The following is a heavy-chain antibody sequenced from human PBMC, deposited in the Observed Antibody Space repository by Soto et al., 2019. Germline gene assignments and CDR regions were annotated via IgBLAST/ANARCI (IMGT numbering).Heavy chain of an antibody. CDR1: GFTFSTYA. D-gene: IGHD2-8*01. V-gene: IGHV3-23*01. CDR3: AFLGSNRKVGYNYYGMDV. J-gene: IGHJ6*02. Sequence: LRLSCAASGFTFSTYAMTWVRQAPGKGLEWVSGISGSDGATHYADSVKGRFTISRDNSKNTLYLQMSSLRAEDTAVYYCAFLGSNRKVGYNYYGMDVWGQGTTVTVSS. CDR2: ISGSDGAT.